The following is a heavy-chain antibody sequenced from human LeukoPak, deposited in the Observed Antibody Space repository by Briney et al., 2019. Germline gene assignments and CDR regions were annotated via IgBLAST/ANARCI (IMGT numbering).Heavy chain of an antibody. CDR1: GGSFSDYY. CDR3: ARVGYYNGFDY. J-gene: IGHJ4*02. CDR2: INHSGST. V-gene: IGHV4-34*01. Sequence: SETLSLTCAVYGGSFSDYYWSWIRQPPGKGLEWIGEINHSGSTNYNPSLKSRVTISVDTSKNQFSLKLSSVTAADTAVYYCARVGYYNGFDYWGQGTLVAVSS. D-gene: IGHD3-9*01.